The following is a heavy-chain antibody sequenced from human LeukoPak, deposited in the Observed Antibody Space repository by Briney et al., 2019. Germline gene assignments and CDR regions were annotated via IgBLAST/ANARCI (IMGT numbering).Heavy chain of an antibody. Sequence: SETLSLTCAVYGGSFRGYYWSWIRQPPGKGLEWIGEINHSGSTNYNPSLKSRVTISVDTSKNQFSLKLSSVTAADTAVYYCARAWGPNDYFDYWGQGTLVTVSS. CDR2: INHSGST. J-gene: IGHJ4*02. CDR1: GGSFRGYY. CDR3: ARAWGPNDYFDY. D-gene: IGHD3-16*01. V-gene: IGHV4-34*01.